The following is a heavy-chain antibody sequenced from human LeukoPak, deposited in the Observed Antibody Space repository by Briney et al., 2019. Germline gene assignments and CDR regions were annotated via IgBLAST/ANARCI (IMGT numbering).Heavy chain of an antibody. D-gene: IGHD2-21*01. J-gene: IGHJ4*02. Sequence: GESLKISCKGSGYSFTNYWIVWVRQMSGKGLEWMGSNYPANSDTRYSPSFQGQVTISADKSISTAYLQWNSLTASDTATYYCARVISVPYYWGQGTLVTVSS. V-gene: IGHV5-51*01. CDR1: GYSFTNYW. CDR2: NYPANSDT. CDR3: ARVISVPYY.